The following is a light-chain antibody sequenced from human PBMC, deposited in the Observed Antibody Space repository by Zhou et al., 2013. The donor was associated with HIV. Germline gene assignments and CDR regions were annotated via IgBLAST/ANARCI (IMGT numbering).Light chain of an antibody. V-gene: IGKV2-28*01. CDR3: MQASQYPLT. J-gene: IGKJ4*01. CDR2: LGS. Sequence: DIVMTQSPLSLPVTPGEPASISCRSTQSLLHSNAYNYLDWYLQKPGQSPQLLIYLGSNRASGVPDRFSGSGSGTDFTLKISRVEAEDVGVYFCMQASQYPLTFGGGTKVEIK. CDR1: QSLLHSNAYNY.